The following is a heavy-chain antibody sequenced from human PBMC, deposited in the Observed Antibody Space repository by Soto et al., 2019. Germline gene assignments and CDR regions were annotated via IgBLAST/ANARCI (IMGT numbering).Heavy chain of an antibody. V-gene: IGHV1-3*01. CDR2: TKAGNGKT. D-gene: IGHD7-27*01. J-gene: IGHJ3*02. Sequence: GASVKVSCKASGYTFTNYAMHWVRQAPGQRLEWMGWTKAGNGKTKYSQRYQGRVNITRDTFASSAYLELSSLIFEDTAVYFCARGANWVDIWGQGTMVTVSS. CDR1: GYTFTNYA. CDR3: ARGANWVDI.